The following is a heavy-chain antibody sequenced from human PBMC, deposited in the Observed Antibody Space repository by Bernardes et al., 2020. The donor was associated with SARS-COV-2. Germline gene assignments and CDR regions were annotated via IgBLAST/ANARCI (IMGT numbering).Heavy chain of an antibody. CDR1: GFIFSNSW. CDR3: ARNLYYHYGMDV. Sequence: GGSLRLSCAASGFIFSNSWMTWVRQAPGKGLEWVANIKQDGSEKYYVDSVKGRFTISRDNAKNSLYLQMSSLRAEDTAVYFCARNLYYHYGMDVWGQGTTVTVSS. J-gene: IGHJ6*02. V-gene: IGHV3-7*01. CDR2: IKQDGSEK.